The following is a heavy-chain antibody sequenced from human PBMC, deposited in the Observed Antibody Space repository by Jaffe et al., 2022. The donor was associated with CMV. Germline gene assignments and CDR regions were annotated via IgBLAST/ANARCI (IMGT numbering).Heavy chain of an antibody. Sequence: QVQLVQSGAEVKKPGASVKVSCKASGYTFTSYYMHWVRQAPGQGLEWMGIINPSGGSTSYAQKFQGRVTMTRDTSTSTVYMELSSLRSEDTAVYYCASSGTGDNYFDYWGQGTLVTVSS. J-gene: IGHJ4*02. CDR3: ASSGTGDNYFDY. V-gene: IGHV1-46*01. D-gene: IGHD6-13*01. CDR1: GYTFTSYY. CDR2: INPSGGST.